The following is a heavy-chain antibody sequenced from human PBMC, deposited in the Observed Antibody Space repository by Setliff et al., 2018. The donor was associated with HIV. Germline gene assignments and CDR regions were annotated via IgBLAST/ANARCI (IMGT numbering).Heavy chain of an antibody. J-gene: IGHJ5*02. CDR1: GVSISSSTYY. CDR2: IHYRGSN. Sequence: NPSETLSLTCTVSGVSISSSTYYWGWIRQPPGKGLEWIGSIHYRGSNYYNPSLQSRIIMSLDMSQNQFSLKLSSVTAADTAVYYCAKEGNSVDNWLDPWGPGTLVTVSS. V-gene: IGHV4-39*07. D-gene: IGHD1-26*01. CDR3: AKEGNSVDNWLDP.